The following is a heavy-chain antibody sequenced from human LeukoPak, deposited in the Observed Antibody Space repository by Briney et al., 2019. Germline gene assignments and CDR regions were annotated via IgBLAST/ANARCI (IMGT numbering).Heavy chain of an antibody. CDR1: GGSISSYY. J-gene: IGHJ4*02. CDR2: IYYSGST. D-gene: IGHD3-10*01. V-gene: IGHV4-59*08. Sequence: KSSETLSLTCTVSGGSISSYYWSWIRQPPGKGLEWIGYIYYSGSTYYNPPLKSRVTISVDTSKNQFSLKLSSVTAADTAVYYCARVGPYGSGRDYSDYWGQGTLVTVSS. CDR3: ARVGPYGSGRDYSDY.